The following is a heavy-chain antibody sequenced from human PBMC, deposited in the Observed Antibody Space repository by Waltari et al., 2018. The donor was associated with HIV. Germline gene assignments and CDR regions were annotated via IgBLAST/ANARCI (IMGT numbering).Heavy chain of an antibody. D-gene: IGHD5-12*01. CDR2: INHRRNT. J-gene: IGHJ4*02. CDR3: ARRALWLRPVYYFDY. V-gene: IGHV4-34*01. CDR1: GEPFDVYY. Sequence: QVQLQQWGAGLLKPSETLSLTCAVYGEPFDVYYCSWIRQPPGKRLEWMGEINHRRNTNYNPSLKSRLTMSVDASKNQFSLNLNSVTAADTGVYYCARRALWLRPVYYFDYWGQGALVTVSS.